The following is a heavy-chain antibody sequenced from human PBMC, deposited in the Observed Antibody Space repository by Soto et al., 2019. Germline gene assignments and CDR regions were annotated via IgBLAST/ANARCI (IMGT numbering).Heavy chain of an antibody. J-gene: IGHJ4*02. CDR3: ARTGAY. CDR1: GFSLTTSGLD. CDR2: ISWNDHK. V-gene: IGHV2-5*01. Sequence: KESGPTLVKPTQTLTLTCTFSGFSLTTSGLDVGWIRQPPGKALEWLALISWNDHKRYSPSLKSRLTIAKDTSKNQVVLTMTNMDPVDTATYYCARTGAYWGQGILVTVSS. D-gene: IGHD1-26*01.